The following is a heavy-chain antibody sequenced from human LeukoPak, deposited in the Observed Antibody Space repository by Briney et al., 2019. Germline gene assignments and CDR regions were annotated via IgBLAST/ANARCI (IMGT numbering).Heavy chain of an antibody. D-gene: IGHD2-15*01. J-gene: IGHJ2*01. CDR3: ASPLRYCSGGSCYHYWYFDL. CDR2: ISSDGSST. Sequence: GGSLRLSCAASGFTFSTSWMHWVRQAPGKGLVWVSRISSDGSSTNYADSVKGRFTISRDNAKNTLYLQMNSLRAEDTAVYYCASPLRYCSGGSCYHYWYFDLWGRGTLVTVSS. V-gene: IGHV3-74*01. CDR1: GFTFSTSW.